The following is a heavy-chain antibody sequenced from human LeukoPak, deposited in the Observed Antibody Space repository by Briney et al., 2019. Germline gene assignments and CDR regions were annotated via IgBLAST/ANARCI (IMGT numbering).Heavy chain of an antibody. CDR3: ARSPTYYYDSSGYYSYYYYMDV. D-gene: IGHD3-22*01. CDR2: IYYSGST. CDR1: GGSISSSSYY. V-gene: IGHV4-39*01. J-gene: IGHJ6*03. Sequence: SETLSLTCTVSGGSISSSSYYWAWIRQPPGKGLEWIGSIYYSGSTYYNPSLRSRVTISVDTSKNQFSLKLSSVTAADTAEYYCARSPTYYYDSSGYYSYYYYMDVWGKGTTVTVSS.